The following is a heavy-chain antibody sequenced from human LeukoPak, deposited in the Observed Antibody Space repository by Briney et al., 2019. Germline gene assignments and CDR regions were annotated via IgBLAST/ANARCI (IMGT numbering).Heavy chain of an antibody. J-gene: IGHJ6*02. CDR2: IYPGNSDT. Sequence: GESLKISCKGSGYSFSSDWTGWVRQMPGKGLEWMGIIYPGNSDTRYSPSFQGQVTISADKSISTAYLQWSSLNASDTAMYYCARFRDHGMDVWGQGTTVSVSS. CDR1: GYSFSSDW. V-gene: IGHV5-51*01. CDR3: ARFRDHGMDV.